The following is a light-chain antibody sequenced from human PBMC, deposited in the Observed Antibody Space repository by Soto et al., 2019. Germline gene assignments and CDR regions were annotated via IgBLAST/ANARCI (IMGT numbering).Light chain of an antibody. J-gene: IGLJ1*01. CDR2: SNT. V-gene: IGLV1-44*01. CDR1: SSNIGSNT. CDR3: AAWDDSLKGYV. Sequence: QSVLTQPTSASGTPGQRVTISCSGSSSNIGSNTVNWYQQLPGTAPKLLIYSNTQRPSGVPDRFSGSTSGTSASLAISGLQSEDEADYYCAAWDDSLKGYVFATGTKLTVL.